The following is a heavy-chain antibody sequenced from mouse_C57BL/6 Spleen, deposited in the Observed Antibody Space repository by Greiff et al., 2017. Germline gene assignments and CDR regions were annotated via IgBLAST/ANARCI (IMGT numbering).Heavy chain of an antibody. CDR1: GYAFSSSW. Sequence: VMLVESGPELVKPGASVKISCKASGYAFSSSWMNWVKQRPGKGLEWIGRIYPGDGDTNYNGKFKGKATLTADKSSSTAYMQLSSLTSEDSAVYFCARQDLYYYGSSLDYWGQGTTLTVSS. D-gene: IGHD1-1*01. V-gene: IGHV1-82*01. CDR3: ARQDLYYYGSSLDY. CDR2: IYPGDGDT. J-gene: IGHJ2*01.